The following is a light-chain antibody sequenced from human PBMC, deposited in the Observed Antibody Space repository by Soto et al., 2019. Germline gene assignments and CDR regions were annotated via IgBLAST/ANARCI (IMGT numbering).Light chain of an antibody. CDR3: QHYGTTPWT. Sequence: ETLLTQSPGTLSLSPGERVTLSCRASQSVCSRCFAWYQQKPGQSPRLLIYGASTRATGIPDRFSGSGSGTDFTLTISRLEPEDLAVYYCQHYGTTPWTFGQGTKVEIK. V-gene: IGKV3-20*01. J-gene: IGKJ1*01. CDR1: QSVCSRC. CDR2: GAS.